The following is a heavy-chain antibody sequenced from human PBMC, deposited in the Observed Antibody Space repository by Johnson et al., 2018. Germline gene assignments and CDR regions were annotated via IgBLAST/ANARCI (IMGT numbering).Heavy chain of an antibody. CDR3: ARARSWGIQLYYYYYGMDV. V-gene: IGHV3-33*01. Sequence: VQLVETGGGVVQPGRSLRLSCAASGFTFSSYGMHWVRQAPGKGLEWVAVIWYDGSNKYYADSVKGRFPISRDNSKNTLYLQMNSLRAEDTAVYYCARARSWGIQLYYYYYGMDVWGQGTTVTVSS. CDR1: GFTFSSYG. D-gene: IGHD5-18*01. J-gene: IGHJ6*02. CDR2: IWYDGSNK.